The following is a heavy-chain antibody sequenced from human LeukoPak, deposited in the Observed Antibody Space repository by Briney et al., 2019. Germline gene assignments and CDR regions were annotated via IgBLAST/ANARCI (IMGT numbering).Heavy chain of an antibody. CDR3: ARDYGGNSVGDAFDI. Sequence: ASVKVSCKACGFTFTSYGISWVRQAPGQGLEWMGWISAYNDNTNYAQKVQGRVTMTTDTSTSTAYMELRSLRSDDTAVYYCARDYGGNSVGDAFDIWGQGTMVTVSS. CDR2: ISAYNDNT. V-gene: IGHV1-18*01. D-gene: IGHD4-23*01. CDR1: GFTFTSYG. J-gene: IGHJ3*02.